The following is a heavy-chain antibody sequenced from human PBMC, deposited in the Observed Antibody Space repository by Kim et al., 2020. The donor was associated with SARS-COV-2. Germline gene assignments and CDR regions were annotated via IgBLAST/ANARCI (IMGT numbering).Heavy chain of an antibody. Sequence: YAESVRCRFTISRDNSKNMVYLQMKSRRTEDTAVYYCAKMGSGSYLKWFDSWGQGTLVTVSS. D-gene: IGHD3-10*01. J-gene: IGHJ5*01. V-gene: IGHV3-23*01. CDR3: AKMGSGSYLKWFDS.